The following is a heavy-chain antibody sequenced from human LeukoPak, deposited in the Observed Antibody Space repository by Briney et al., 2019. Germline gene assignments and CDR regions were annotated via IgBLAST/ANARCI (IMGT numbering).Heavy chain of an antibody. CDR3: TRDSGRYYGSGHDAFDI. Sequence: GGSLRLSCTASGFTFGDYAMSWVRQAPGKGLEWVGFIRSKAYGWTTEYAESVKARFTISRVNSNSIAYLQMNNLKTEDTAVYYCTRDSGRYYGSGHDAFDIWGQGTMVTVSS. J-gene: IGHJ3*02. D-gene: IGHD3-10*01. CDR1: GFTFGDYA. CDR2: IRSKAYGWTT. V-gene: IGHV3-49*04.